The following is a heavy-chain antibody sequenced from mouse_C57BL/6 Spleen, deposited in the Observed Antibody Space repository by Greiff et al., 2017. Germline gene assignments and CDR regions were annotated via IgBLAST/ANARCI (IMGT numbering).Heavy chain of an antibody. J-gene: IGHJ4*01. CDR1: GFTFSDFY. CDR3: ARGGAMDY. CDR2: SRNKANDYTT. Sequence: EVKVVESGGGLVQSGRSLRLSCATSGFTFSDFYMEWVRQAPGKGLEWIAASRNKANDYTTEYSASVKGRFIVSRDTSQSILYLQMNALRAEDTAIYYCARGGAMDYWGQGTSVTVSS. V-gene: IGHV7-1*01.